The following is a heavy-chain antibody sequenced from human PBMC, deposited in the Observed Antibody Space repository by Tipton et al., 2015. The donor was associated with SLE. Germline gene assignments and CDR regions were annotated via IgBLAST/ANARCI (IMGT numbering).Heavy chain of an antibody. CDR2: IKQDGSDQ. V-gene: IGHV3-7*01. Sequence: SLRLSCAASGFTFSSYWMNWVRQAPGKGLEWVANIKQDGSDQYYAPSVKGRFTISRDNAKNSLYLQMNSLRGEDTAVYYCARESSTEAFDYWGLGTLVTVSS. J-gene: IGHJ4*02. CDR3: ARESSTEAFDY. CDR1: GFTFSSYW.